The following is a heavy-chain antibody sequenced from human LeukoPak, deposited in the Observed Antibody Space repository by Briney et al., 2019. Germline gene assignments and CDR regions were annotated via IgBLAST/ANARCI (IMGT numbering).Heavy chain of an antibody. CDR3: ARDKGYYDSSVYRGY. Sequence: ASVKVSCKASGYTFTSYGISWVRQAPGQGLEWMGWISAYNGNTNYAQKLQGRVTMTTDTSTSTAYMELRSLRSDDTAVYYCARDKGYYDSSVYRGYGGQGPRVTVSS. CDR2: ISAYNGNT. CDR1: GYTFTSYG. J-gene: IGHJ4*02. D-gene: IGHD3-22*01. V-gene: IGHV1-18*01.